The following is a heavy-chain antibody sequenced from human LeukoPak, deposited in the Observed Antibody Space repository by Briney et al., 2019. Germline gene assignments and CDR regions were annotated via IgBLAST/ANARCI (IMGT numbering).Heavy chain of an antibody. CDR3: PRVQFDVRGYHGALVI. CDR2: IKWNGVNT. D-gene: IGHD3-22*01. Sequence: GGSLTLSCAASGFFFDECAMNWVTQAPGKGPECVSDIKWNGVNTGYADSVKGRFTISRHNAKNSLHLQMSSLRAEDTALYYCPRVQFDVRGYHGALVIWGRATKASVSS. V-gene: IGHV3-20*04. CDR1: GFFFDECA. J-gene: IGHJ3*02.